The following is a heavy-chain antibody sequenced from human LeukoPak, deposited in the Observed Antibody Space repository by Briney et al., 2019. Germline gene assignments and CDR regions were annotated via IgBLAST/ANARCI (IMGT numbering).Heavy chain of an antibody. Sequence: KSSETPCLTRGVPRGSTSNTNWWTWVGQLPGKGLGWIGEVNLQGSTNYNPSLKSRVAISVDKSENHISLKLTSVTAADTAVYYCAREGGPYRPLDYSGQGTLVTVAS. CDR1: RGSTSNTNW. J-gene: IGHJ4*02. V-gene: IGHV4-4*02. CDR2: VNLQGST. CDR3: AREGGPYRPLDY.